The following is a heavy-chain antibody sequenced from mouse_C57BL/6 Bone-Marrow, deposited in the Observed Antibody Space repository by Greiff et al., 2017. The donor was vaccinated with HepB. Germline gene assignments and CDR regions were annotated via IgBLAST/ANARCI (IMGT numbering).Heavy chain of an antibody. CDR2: INPSSGYT. CDR1: GYTFTSYT. V-gene: IGHV1-4*01. J-gene: IGHJ3*01. D-gene: IGHD3-1*01. Sequence: VQVEESGAELARPGASVKMSCKASGYTFTSYTMHWVKQRPGQGLEWIGYINPSSGYTKYNQKFKNKATLTGDKSSSTAYMQLSSLTSEDSAVYYCARGLPFAYWGQGTLVTVSA. CDR3: ARGLPFAY.